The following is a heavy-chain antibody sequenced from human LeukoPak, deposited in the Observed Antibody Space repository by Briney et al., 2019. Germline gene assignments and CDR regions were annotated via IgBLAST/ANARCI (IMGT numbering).Heavy chain of an antibody. Sequence: SETLSLTCTVSGGSISSSSYYWGWIRQPPGKGLEWIGSIYYSGSTYYNPSLKSRVTISVDTSKNQFSLKLSSVTAADTAVYYCARVPLSITIFQAPDAFDIWGQGTMVTVSS. D-gene: IGHD3-3*01. J-gene: IGHJ3*02. CDR1: GGSISSSSYY. CDR3: ARVPLSITIFQAPDAFDI. CDR2: IYYSGST. V-gene: IGHV4-39*07.